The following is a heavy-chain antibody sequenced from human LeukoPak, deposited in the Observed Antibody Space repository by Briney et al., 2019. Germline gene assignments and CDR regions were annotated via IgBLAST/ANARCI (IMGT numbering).Heavy chain of an antibody. CDR1: GGSISSSNW. Sequence: PSGTLSLTCAVSGGSISSSNWWSWVRQPPGKGLEWIGEIYHSGSTNYNPSLKSRVTISVDKSKNQFSLKLSSVTAADTAVYYCARESPEYYYDSSGYYSSAFDIWGQGTMVTVSS. CDR3: ARESPEYYYDSSGYYSSAFDI. D-gene: IGHD3-22*01. V-gene: IGHV4-4*02. CDR2: IYHSGST. J-gene: IGHJ3*02.